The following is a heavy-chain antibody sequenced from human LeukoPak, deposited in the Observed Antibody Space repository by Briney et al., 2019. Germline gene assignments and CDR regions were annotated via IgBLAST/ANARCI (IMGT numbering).Heavy chain of an antibody. CDR1: GYTLTSYF. Sequence: ASVKVSCKASGYTLTSYFMHWVRQAPGQGLEWMGIINPSGGSTSYAQKFQGRVTMTRDMSTSTVYMELSSLRSEDTAVYYCARERDSTVDYWGQGTLVTVSS. V-gene: IGHV1-46*01. J-gene: IGHJ4*02. CDR3: ARERDSTVDY. D-gene: IGHD2/OR15-2a*01. CDR2: INPSGGST.